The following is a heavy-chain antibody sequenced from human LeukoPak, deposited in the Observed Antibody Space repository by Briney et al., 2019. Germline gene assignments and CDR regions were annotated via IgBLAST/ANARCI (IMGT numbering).Heavy chain of an antibody. CDR1: GYTFTSYD. CDR2: MNPNSGNT. Sequence: ASVKVSCKASGYTFTSYDINWVRQATGQGLEWMGWMNPNSGNTGYAQKFQGRVTMTRNTSISTAHMELSSLRSEDTAVYYCARVGLGTYYDFWSGRNWFDSWGQGTLVTVSS. D-gene: IGHD3-3*01. CDR3: ARVGLGTYYDFWSGRNWFDS. J-gene: IGHJ5*01. V-gene: IGHV1-8*01.